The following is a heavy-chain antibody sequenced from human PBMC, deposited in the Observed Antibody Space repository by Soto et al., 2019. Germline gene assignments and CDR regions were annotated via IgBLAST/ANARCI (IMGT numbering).Heavy chain of an antibody. Sequence: QVQLQQWGAGLLKPSETLSLTCAVYGGFVSSGNYYWSWIRQPPGKGLEWIGEMSHSGGTHFNPSLKGRVPISVDTSKSQFSLMRSSVTAADTALYYCARVERGTATTVVDAFDIWGPGTMVTVSS. V-gene: IGHV4-34*01. CDR1: GGFVSSGNYY. D-gene: IGHD1-1*01. CDR3: ARVERGTATTVVDAFDI. CDR2: MSHSGGT. J-gene: IGHJ3*02.